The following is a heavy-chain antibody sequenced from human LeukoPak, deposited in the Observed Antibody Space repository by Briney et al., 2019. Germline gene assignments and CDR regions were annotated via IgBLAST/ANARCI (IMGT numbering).Heavy chain of an antibody. J-gene: IGHJ4*02. Sequence: ASVEVSCKASGYTFTSYGISWVRQAPGQGLEWMGWISAYNGNTNYARKLQGRVTMTTDTSTSTAYMELRSLRSDDTAVYYCARVGAIVVVPAATQEDYWGQGTLVTVSS. CDR3: ARVGAIVVVPAATQEDY. V-gene: IGHV1-18*01. CDR2: ISAYNGNT. CDR1: GYTFTSYG. D-gene: IGHD2-2*01.